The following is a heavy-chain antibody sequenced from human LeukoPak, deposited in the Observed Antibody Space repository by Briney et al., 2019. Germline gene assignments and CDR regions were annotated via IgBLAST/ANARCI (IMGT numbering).Heavy chain of an antibody. CDR2: IYYSGST. CDR3: ARDGSGSYNFDY. Sequence: SWIRQHXGKGLEWIGYIYYSGSTYYNPSLKSRVTISVDTSKNQFSLKLSSVTAADTAVYYCARDGSGSYNFDYWGQGTLVTVSS. D-gene: IGHD3-10*01. J-gene: IGHJ4*02. V-gene: IGHV4-31*02.